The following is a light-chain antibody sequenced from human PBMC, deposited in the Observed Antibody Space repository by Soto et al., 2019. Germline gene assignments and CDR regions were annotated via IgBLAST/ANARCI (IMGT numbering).Light chain of an antibody. V-gene: IGLV2-8*01. CDR3: TSYVGNDIWV. CDR1: SSDVGAYKY. CDR2: EVT. Sequence: QSVLTQPPSASGSPGQSVTISCTGTSSDVGAYKYVSWYQQYPGKAPKPMIYEVTKRPSGVPDRFSGSKSGNTASLTVSGLQAEDEADYYCTSYVGNDIWVFGGGTQLTVL. J-gene: IGLJ3*02.